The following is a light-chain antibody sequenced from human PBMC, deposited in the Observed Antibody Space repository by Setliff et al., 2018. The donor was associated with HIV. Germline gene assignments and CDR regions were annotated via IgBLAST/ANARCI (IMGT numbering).Light chain of an antibody. V-gene: IGLV2-11*01. CDR3: CSYAGNYTYV. Sequence: QSALTQPRSVSGSPGQSVTISCTGTSSDVGGYNYVSWYQQHPGKAPKLMIYDVSKRPSGVPDRFSGSKSGNTASLTISGLQAEDEADYYCCSYAGNYTYVFGTGTKATVL. CDR2: DVS. J-gene: IGLJ1*01. CDR1: SSDVGGYNY.